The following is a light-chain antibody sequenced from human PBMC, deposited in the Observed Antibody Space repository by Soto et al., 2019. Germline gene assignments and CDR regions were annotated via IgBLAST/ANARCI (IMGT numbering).Light chain of an antibody. CDR1: QTVSKF. CDR3: QQSYSTP. V-gene: IGKV1-39*01. J-gene: IGKJ3*01. CDR2: TTS. Sequence: DIQMTQSPSSLSASVGDRVTIACRASQTVSKFVNWYQQKPGKVPTLLIFTTSTLHSGVPSRFSGSGSGTDFTLTISSLQPEDFATYYCQQSYSTPFGPGTKVDIK.